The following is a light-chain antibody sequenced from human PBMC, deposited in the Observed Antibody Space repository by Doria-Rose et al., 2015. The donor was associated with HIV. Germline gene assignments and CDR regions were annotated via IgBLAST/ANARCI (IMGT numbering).Light chain of an antibody. CDR2: DGS. CDR1: QSFSSTY. V-gene: IGKV3-20*01. J-gene: IGKJ1*01. CDR3: HQYGTSWT. Sequence: EIVMTQSPGTLSLSPGERATLSCRASQSFSSTYLAWYQQNPGQAPSLIIYDGSTRATGIPDRFSASGSGTDFTLTINRLEPEDFALYYCHQYGTSWTFGQGTKVEI.